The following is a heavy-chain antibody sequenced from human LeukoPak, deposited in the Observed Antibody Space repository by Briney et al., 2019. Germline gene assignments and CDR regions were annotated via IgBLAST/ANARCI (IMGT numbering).Heavy chain of an antibody. Sequence: SETLSLTCTVSYGSISGYHWSWIRQPPGKGLDWIGYIYYSGSTKYNPSLKSRVTISLDTSKNQFSLMLSSVTAADTAVYYCARGGGDYYYYYYLDVWGKGTTVTVSS. CDR2: IYYSGST. D-gene: IGHD3-10*01. J-gene: IGHJ6*03. CDR1: YGSISGYH. V-gene: IGHV4-59*01. CDR3: ARGGGDYYYYYYLDV.